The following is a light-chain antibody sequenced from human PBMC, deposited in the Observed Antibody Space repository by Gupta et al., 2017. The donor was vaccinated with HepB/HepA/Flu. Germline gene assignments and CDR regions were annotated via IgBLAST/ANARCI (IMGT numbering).Light chain of an antibody. CDR1: SSNIGAGYG. J-gene: IGLJ3*02. CDR3: QSFDSGLTGPL. CDR2: TND. V-gene: IGLV1-40*01. Sequence: QSVLTQPPSVSGAPGQRVPISCTGSSSNIGAGYGVHWYQKLPGTAPRLLIYTNDNRPSGVPDRFSASKSGTSASLASTGLQAEDEADYYCQSFDSGLTGPLFGGGTKLTVL.